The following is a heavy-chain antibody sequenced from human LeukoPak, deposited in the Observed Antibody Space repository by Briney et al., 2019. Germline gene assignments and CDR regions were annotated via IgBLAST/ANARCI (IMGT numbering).Heavy chain of an antibody. CDR2: ISHSGSA. J-gene: IGHJ5*02. Sequence: SETLSLTCAVSGGSISSGGYSWSWIRQPSGKGLEWIGYISHSGSAYYIASLKSRVTISVDRSKNQISLKLSSVTAADTAVYYCARDLGSAYGVPRWFDPWGQGTLVTVSS. V-gene: IGHV4-30-2*01. CDR1: GGSISSGGYS. D-gene: IGHD4-17*01. CDR3: ARDLGSAYGVPRWFDP.